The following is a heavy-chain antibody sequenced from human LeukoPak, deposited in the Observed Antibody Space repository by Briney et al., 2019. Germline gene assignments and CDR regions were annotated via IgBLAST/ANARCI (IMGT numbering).Heavy chain of an antibody. Sequence: ASVKVSCKASGYTFTSYDINWVRQATGQGLEWVGWMNPNTGNTGRAQKFQGRVTMTRNTSISTAYMELSSLRSEDTAVYYCARGRREGYYDSSGYYYNYWGQGTLVTVSS. J-gene: IGHJ4*02. CDR1: GYTFTSYD. CDR2: MNPNTGNT. CDR3: ARGRREGYYDSSGYYYNY. D-gene: IGHD3-22*01. V-gene: IGHV1-8*01.